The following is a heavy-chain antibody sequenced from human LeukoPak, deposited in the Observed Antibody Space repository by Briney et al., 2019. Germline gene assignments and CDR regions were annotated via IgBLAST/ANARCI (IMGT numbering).Heavy chain of an antibody. J-gene: IGHJ4*02. Sequence: GGSLRLSCAASGFIFRSYGMNWVRQAPGKGLEWVSYISSSGSTIYYADSVKGRFTISRDNAKNSLYLQMNSLRAEDTAVYYCAREYSSSWAPAVPFDYWGQGTLVTVSS. V-gene: IGHV3-48*04. CDR2: ISSSGSTI. CDR1: GFIFRSYG. D-gene: IGHD6-13*01. CDR3: AREYSSSWAPAVPFDY.